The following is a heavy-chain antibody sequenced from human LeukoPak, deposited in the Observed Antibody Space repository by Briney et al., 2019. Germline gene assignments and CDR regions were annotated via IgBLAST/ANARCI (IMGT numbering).Heavy chain of an antibody. D-gene: IGHD2-15*01. CDR3: AATDCSGGSCYSGMDV. CDR1: GYTFTSYD. J-gene: IGHJ6*02. V-gene: IGHV1-8*03. CDR2: MNPNSGNT. Sequence: ASVKVSCKASGYTFTSYDINWVRQATGQGLEWMGWMNPNSGNTGYAQKFQERVTITRDMSTSTAYMELSSLRSEDTTVYYCAATDCSGGSCYSGMDVWGQGTTVTVSS.